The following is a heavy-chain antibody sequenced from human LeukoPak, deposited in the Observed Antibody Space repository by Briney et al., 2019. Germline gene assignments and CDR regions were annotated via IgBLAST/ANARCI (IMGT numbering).Heavy chain of an antibody. V-gene: IGHV4-34*01. J-gene: IGHJ6*03. CDR2: INHSGST. Sequence: SETLSLTCAVYGGSFSGYYWSWIRQPPGKGLEWIGEINHSGSTNYNPSLKSRVTISVDTSKNQFSLQLNSVTPEDTAVYYCARVILPAYSYYYMDVWGKGTTATVSS. CDR1: GGSFSGYY. CDR3: ARVILPAYSYYYMDV. D-gene: IGHD2/OR15-2a*01.